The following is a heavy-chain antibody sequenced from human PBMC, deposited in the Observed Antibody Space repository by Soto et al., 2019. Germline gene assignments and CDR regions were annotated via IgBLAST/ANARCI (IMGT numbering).Heavy chain of an antibody. D-gene: IGHD1-26*01. CDR2: VSIGGST. V-gene: IGHV3-23*01. Sequence: DVQLLESGGGLVQPEGSLRLSCAASGFTFSSYAMGWVRQGPGKGLEWVAVVSIGGSTHYADSVRGRFTISRDNTKNTLYLQMHSLTAEDKAVYFCAKRRVAGGHLDYWGQGALVTVSS. J-gene: IGHJ4*02. CDR3: AKRRVAGGHLDY. CDR1: GFTFSSYA.